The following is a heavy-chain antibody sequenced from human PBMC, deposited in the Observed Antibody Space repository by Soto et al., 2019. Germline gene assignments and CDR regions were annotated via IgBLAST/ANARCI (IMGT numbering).Heavy chain of an antibody. D-gene: IGHD6-13*01. CDR2: IYYSGST. J-gene: IGHJ4*02. CDR3: ARDVRAAAPGPLDY. Sequence: QVHLQESGPGLVKPLQTLSLTCTVSGGSISSGGYYWSWIRQHPGKGLEWIGYIYYSGSTYYNPSLKRRVTILVDRSKNQFSLNLSSVTAADTAVYYCARDVRAAAPGPLDYWGQGTLVTVSS. CDR1: GGSISSGGYY. V-gene: IGHV4-31*03.